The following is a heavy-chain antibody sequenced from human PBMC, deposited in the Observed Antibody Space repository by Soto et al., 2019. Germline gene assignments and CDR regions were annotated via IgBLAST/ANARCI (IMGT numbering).Heavy chain of an antibody. D-gene: IGHD1-26*01. Sequence: EVQLVESGGGLVKPGGSLRLSCAASGFTFSSYSMNWVRQAPGKGLEWVSSISSSSSYIYYADSVKGRFTISRDNAKNSLYLQMNSLRAEDTAVYYCASWSGSQIEGYYYYYYGMDVWGQGTTVTVSS. J-gene: IGHJ6*02. CDR1: GFTFSSYS. CDR2: ISSSSSYI. CDR3: ASWSGSQIEGYYYYYYGMDV. V-gene: IGHV3-21*01.